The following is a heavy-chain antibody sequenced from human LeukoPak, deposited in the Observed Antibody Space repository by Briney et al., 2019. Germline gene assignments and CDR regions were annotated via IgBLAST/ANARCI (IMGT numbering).Heavy chain of an antibody. D-gene: IGHD6-19*01. CDR2: IWYDGSNK. Sequence: GGSLTLSCAASGFTFSSYGMHWVRQAPGKGLEWVAVIWYDGSNKYYADSVKGRFTISRDNSKNTLYLQMNSLRAEDTAVYYCARVSSSGSGYYFDYWGQGPLVTVSS. CDR1: GFTFSSYG. CDR3: ARVSSSGSGYYFDY. V-gene: IGHV3-33*01. J-gene: IGHJ4*02.